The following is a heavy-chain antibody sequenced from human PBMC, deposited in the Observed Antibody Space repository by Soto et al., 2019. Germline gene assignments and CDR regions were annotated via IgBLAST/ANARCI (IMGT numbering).Heavy chain of an antibody. CDR2: IIPIFGTA. D-gene: IGHD3-22*01. V-gene: IGHV1-69*01. CDR3: AATYYYDSSGYYGYYYGMDV. Sequence: QVQLVQSGAEVKKPGSSVKVSCKASGGTFSSYAISWVRQAPGQGPEWMGGIIPIFGTANYAQKFQGRVTITADESTSTAYMELSSLRSEDTAVYYCAATYYYDSSGYYGYYYGMDVWGQGTTVTVSS. CDR1: GGTFSSYA. J-gene: IGHJ6*02.